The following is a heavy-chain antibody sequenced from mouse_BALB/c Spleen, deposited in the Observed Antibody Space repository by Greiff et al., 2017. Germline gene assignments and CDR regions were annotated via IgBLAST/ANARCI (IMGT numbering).Heavy chain of an antibody. CDR3: ARQDGTGPYAMDY. J-gene: IGHJ4*01. Sequence: EVMLVESGGGLVKPGGSLKLSCAASGFTFSSYAMSWVRQTPEKRLEWVATISSGGSYTYYPDSVKGRFTISRDNAKNTLYLQMSSLRSEDTAMYYCARQDGTGPYAMDYWGQGTSVTVSS. CDR1: GFTFSSYA. CDR2: ISSGGSYT. V-gene: IGHV5-9-3*01. D-gene: IGHD4-1*01.